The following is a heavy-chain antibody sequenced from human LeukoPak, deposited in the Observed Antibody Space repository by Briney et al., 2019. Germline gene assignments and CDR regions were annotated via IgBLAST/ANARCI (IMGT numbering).Heavy chain of an antibody. CDR3: ARDSSSGWYYFDY. CDR2: INPTSGGT. Sequence: ASAKVSCKASGYTFTGYYMHWVRQAPGQGLEWMGRINPTSGGTNYAQKFQGRVTMTRDTSISTSYMELSRLRSDDTAVYYCARDSSSGWYYFDYWGQGTLVTVSS. J-gene: IGHJ4*02. CDR1: GYTFTGYY. V-gene: IGHV1-2*06. D-gene: IGHD6-19*01.